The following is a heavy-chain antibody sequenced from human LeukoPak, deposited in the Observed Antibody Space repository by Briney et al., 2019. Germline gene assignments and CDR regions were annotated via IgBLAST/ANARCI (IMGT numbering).Heavy chain of an antibody. CDR2: INPSGGST. V-gene: IGHV1-46*01. CDR1: GYTFTSYY. J-gene: IGHJ4*02. D-gene: IGHD1-26*01. CDR3: ARDSPSGDGSYLIDY. Sequence: ASVKVSCKASGYTFTSYYMHWVRQASGQGLEWMGIINPSGGSTSYAQKFQGRVTMTRDTSTSTVYMELSSLRSEDTAVYYCARDSPSGDGSYLIDYWGQGTLVTVSS.